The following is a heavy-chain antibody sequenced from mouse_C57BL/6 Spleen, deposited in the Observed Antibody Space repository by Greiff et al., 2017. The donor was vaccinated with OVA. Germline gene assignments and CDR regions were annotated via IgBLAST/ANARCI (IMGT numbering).Heavy chain of an antibody. D-gene: IGHD2-1*01. CDR2: ISDGGSYT. CDR3: ARDYSPYAMDY. Sequence: EVHLVESGGGLVKPGGSLKLSCAASGFTFSSYAMSWVRQTPEKRLEWVATISDGGSYTYYPDNVKGRFTSSRDNAKNNLYLQMSHLKSEDTAMYYCARDYSPYAMDYWGQGTSVTVSS. J-gene: IGHJ4*01. V-gene: IGHV5-4*01. CDR1: GFTFSSYA.